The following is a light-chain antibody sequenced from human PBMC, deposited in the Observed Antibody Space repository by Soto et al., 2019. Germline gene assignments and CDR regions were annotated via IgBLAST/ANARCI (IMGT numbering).Light chain of an antibody. J-gene: IGKJ5*01. CDR2: GAS. Sequence: EVVMTQSPATGSVSPGGIATVCVMASQSVSSNLAWYQQKHGQAPRLLIYGASTRATGIPARFSGSGSGTEFTLTISSLQSEDFAVYYCQQYDNWPPITFGQGTRLEI. CDR3: QQYDNWPPIT. CDR1: QSVSSN. V-gene: IGKV3-15*01.